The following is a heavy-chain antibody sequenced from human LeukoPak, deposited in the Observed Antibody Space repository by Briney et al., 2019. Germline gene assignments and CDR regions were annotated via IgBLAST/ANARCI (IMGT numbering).Heavy chain of an antibody. D-gene: IGHD6-13*01. CDR1: GFTVSSNY. Sequence: GGSLRLSCAASGFTVSSNYMSWVRQAPGKGLEWVSVIYSGGSTYYADSVKERFTISRDNSRNTLYLQMNSLRGDDTAVYYCAREVYSSTWFDLXGQGTLVTVSS. CDR3: AREVYSSTWFDL. V-gene: IGHV3-66*01. CDR2: IYSGGST. J-gene: IGHJ4*02.